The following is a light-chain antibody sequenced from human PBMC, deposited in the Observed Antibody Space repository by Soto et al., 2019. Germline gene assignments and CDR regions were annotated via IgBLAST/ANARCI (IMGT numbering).Light chain of an antibody. CDR1: QSVSSN. J-gene: IGKJ1*01. CDR2: GAS. Sequence: IVMTQSPATLSVSPWERATLSCRASQSVSSNLAWYQQKPGRAPRLLIYGASTRATGMPARFSGSGSGTEFTLTISSLQYEDFAVYYCQQYNDWPPTFGQGTKVDIK. CDR3: QQYNDWPPT. V-gene: IGKV3-15*01.